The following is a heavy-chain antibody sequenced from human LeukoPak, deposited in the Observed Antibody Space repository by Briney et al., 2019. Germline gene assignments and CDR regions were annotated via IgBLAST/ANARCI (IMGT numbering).Heavy chain of an antibody. Sequence: RGESLRSSCQGSGYTFTAYWIGWVRQMPGKGLEWVGIIHPGDSDTRYSPSFQGQVTISADKSITTAYLQWSSLKASDTAMYYCGRLQHSGSYGAFDIWGQGTMVTVSS. D-gene: IGHD1-26*01. J-gene: IGHJ3*02. CDR2: IHPGDSDT. V-gene: IGHV5-51*01. CDR3: GRLQHSGSYGAFDI. CDR1: GYTFTAYW.